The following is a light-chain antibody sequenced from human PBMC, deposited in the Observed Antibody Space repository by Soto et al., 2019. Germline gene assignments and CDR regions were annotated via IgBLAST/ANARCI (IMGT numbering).Light chain of an antibody. J-gene: IGKJ4*01. CDR2: AAS. CDR3: QQLNSYPFT. V-gene: IGKV1-9*01. Sequence: DIQLTQSPSFLSASVGDRVTITCRASQGISSSLAWYQQKPGKAPKLLIYAASTLQSGVPSRFSGSGSGTEFTLTISSLQPADFATYYCQQLNSYPFTFGGGTKLEIK. CDR1: QGISSS.